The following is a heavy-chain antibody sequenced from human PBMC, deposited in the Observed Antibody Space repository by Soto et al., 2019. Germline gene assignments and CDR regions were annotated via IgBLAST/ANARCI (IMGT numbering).Heavy chain of an antibody. CDR1: RFTFSSYA. CDR2: ISESADST. D-gene: IGHD3-3*01. V-gene: IGHV3-23*01. CDR3: AQWGNDWGYYDRLHV. Sequence: GGNLRLSCAASRFTFSSYAMSWVRQAPGKGLQWVSTISESADSTYYADSVKGRFTIFRDSSKSTLYLQMNSLRAEDTAVYFCAQWGNDWGYYDRLHVWTQGTRSPSP. J-gene: IGHJ6*02.